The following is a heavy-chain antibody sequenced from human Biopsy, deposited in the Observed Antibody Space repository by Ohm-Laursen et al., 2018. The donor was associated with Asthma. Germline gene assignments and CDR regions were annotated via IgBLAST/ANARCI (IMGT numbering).Heavy chain of an antibody. J-gene: IGHJ4*02. CDR2: IYYSGST. V-gene: IGHV4-30-4*08. CDR1: GGSINIGDYY. Sequence: TLSLTCTVSGGSINIGDYYWSWIRQHPVKGLEWIGHIYYSGSTYYNPSLKSRVTISLDGSKNQFSLKLGSVTAADTAVYYCARGRSGDWLYYFDYWGQGALVTVSS. D-gene: IGHD2-21*01. CDR3: ARGRSGDWLYYFDY.